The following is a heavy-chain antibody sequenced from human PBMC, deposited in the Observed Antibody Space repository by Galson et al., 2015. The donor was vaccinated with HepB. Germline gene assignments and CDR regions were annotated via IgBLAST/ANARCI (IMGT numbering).Heavy chain of an antibody. CDR1: GYTLTELS. CDR2: FDPEDGET. D-gene: IGHD2-2*01. J-gene: IGHJ3*02. Sequence: SVKVSCKVSGYTLTELSMHWVRQAPGKGLEWMGGFDPEDGETIYAQKFQGRVTMTEDTSTDTAYVELSSLRSEDTAVYYCAIRPSYCSSTSCLLGAFDIWGQGTMVTVSS. CDR3: AIRPSYCSSTSCLLGAFDI. V-gene: IGHV1-24*01.